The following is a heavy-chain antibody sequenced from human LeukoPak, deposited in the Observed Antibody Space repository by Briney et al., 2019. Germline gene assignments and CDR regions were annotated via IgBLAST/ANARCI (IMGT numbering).Heavy chain of an antibody. J-gene: IGHJ3*02. CDR2: IKEDRSAK. V-gene: IGHV3-7*04. CDR3: ARVRENDAFDI. Sequence: GGSLRLSCAASGFTFSSFWLTWVRQAPGKGLEWVANIKEDRSAKYYVDSVKGRFSISRDNAKNSLDLQMNSLRAEDTAVYYCARVRENDAFDIWGQGTTVIVSS. CDR1: GFTFSSFW.